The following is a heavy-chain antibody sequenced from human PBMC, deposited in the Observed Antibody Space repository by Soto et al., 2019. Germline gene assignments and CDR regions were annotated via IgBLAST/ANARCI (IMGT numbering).Heavy chain of an antibody. J-gene: IGHJ6*03. CDR2: ISSGGSYI. CDR1: GFTFSSYS. Sequence: EVQLVESGGGLVKPGGSLRLSCAASGFTFSSYSMNWVRQAPGKGLEWVSSISSGGSYIYYADSVKGRFTISRDNAKNSLCLQRNRLRADETAVDYSERHPNSRYNWYERLTYYYYYLDVWGQGTPVT. CDR3: ERHPNSRYNWYERLTYYYYYLDV. D-gene: IGHD1-1*01. V-gene: IGHV3-21*01.